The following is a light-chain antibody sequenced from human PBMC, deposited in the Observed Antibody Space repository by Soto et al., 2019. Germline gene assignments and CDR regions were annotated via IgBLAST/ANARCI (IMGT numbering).Light chain of an antibody. V-gene: IGKV3-20*01. CDR2: AAS. J-gene: IGKJ2*01. CDR1: QSVSSSY. Sequence: EIVLTQSSGTLSSSPGERATLSCRASQSVSSSYLAWYQQKPGQAPRLLIYAASSRATGIPDRFSGSGSGTDFTLTISRLEPEDFAVYYCQQYGSSPPYTFGQGTKLEIK. CDR3: QQYGSSPPYT.